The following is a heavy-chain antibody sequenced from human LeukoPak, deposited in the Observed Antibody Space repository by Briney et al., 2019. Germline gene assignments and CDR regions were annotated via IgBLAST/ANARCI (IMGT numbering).Heavy chain of an antibody. CDR1: GYIFTSYG. CDR3: ARDRGYDFWSGYLYYYYGMDV. CDR2: ISAYNGNT. Sequence: ASVKVSCKASGYIFTSYGISWVRQAPGQGLEWMGWISAYNGNTNYAQKLQGRVTMTTDTSTSTAYMELRSLRSDDTAVYYCARDRGYDFWSGYLYYYYGMDVWGQGTTVTVSS. J-gene: IGHJ6*02. D-gene: IGHD3-3*01. V-gene: IGHV1-18*01.